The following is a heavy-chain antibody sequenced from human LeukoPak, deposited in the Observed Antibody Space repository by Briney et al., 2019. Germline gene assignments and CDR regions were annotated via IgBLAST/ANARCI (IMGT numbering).Heavy chain of an antibody. CDR3: ARHVSAGLGEYQFDY. CDR1: GYIYTSYW. J-gene: IGHJ4*02. CDR2: IYPGDSDT. D-gene: IGHD3-10*01. Sequence: GESLKISCNSSGYIYTSYWIGWVRQMPGKGLEWMGIIYPGDSDTRYSPSFQGQVTISADKSISTAYLQWSSLKASDTAMYYCARHVSAGLGEYQFDYWGQGTLVTVSS. V-gene: IGHV5-51*01.